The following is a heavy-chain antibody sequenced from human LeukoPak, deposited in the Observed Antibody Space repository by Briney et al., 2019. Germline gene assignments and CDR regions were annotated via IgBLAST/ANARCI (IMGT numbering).Heavy chain of an antibody. V-gene: IGHV6-1*01. Sequence: SQTLSLTCAISGDSVSSNSATWNWIRQSPSGGLEWLGRTYYRAKWYNDYAVSVKSRVSIKPDTSKNQFSLQLSSVTPEDTAMYFCARDPPAAGQTLNAFDIWGQGTMVTVSS. CDR1: GDSVSSNSAT. D-gene: IGHD2-15*01. CDR3: ARDPPAAGQTLNAFDI. CDR2: TYYRAKWYN. J-gene: IGHJ3*02.